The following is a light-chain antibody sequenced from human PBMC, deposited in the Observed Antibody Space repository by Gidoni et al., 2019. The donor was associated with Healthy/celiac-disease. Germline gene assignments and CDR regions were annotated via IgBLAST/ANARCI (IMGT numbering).Light chain of an antibody. CDR2: GAS. CDR3: QQYNNWPPFP. Sequence: EIVMTQSQATLYVSPGERATLACRASQSVSSNLAWYPQKPGQAPRLLIYGASPMATGIPASFIGSVSATEFTLTISSLQSDDFSVYYCQQYNNWPPFPFGQGTRLEIK. J-gene: IGKJ5*01. V-gene: IGKV3-15*01. CDR1: QSVSSN.